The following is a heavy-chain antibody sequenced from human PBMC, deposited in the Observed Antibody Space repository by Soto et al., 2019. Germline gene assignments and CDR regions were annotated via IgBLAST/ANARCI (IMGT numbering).Heavy chain of an antibody. Sequence: GGSLRLSCAASGFTFDDYAMHWVRQAPGKGLEWVSGISWNSGSIGYADSVKGRFTISRDNAKNSLYLQMNSLRAEDTALYYCTKDKWGSSSSRDAFDIWGQGTMVTVSS. CDR3: TKDKWGSSSSRDAFDI. CDR2: ISWNSGSI. J-gene: IGHJ3*02. D-gene: IGHD6-13*01. CDR1: GFTFDDYA. V-gene: IGHV3-9*01.